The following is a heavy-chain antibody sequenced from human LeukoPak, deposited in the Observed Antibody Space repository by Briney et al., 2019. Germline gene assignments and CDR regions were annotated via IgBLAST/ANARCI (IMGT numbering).Heavy chain of an antibody. V-gene: IGHV4-34*01. Sequence: PSETLSLTCAVYGGSFSGYYWSWIRQPPGKGLEGIGEINHSGSTNYNPSLKSRVTISVDTSKNQFSLKLSSVTAADTAVYYCARGMRAYYSYRDNNWFDPWGQGTLVTVSS. J-gene: IGHJ5*02. CDR2: INHSGST. D-gene: IGHD5-18*01. CDR3: ARGMRAYYSYRDNNWFDP. CDR1: GGSFSGYY.